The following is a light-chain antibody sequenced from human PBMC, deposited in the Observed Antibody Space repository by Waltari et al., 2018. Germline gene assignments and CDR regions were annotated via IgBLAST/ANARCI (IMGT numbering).Light chain of an antibody. CDR1: RTYFGSYNH. CDR3: NSHSTTTPVV. V-gene: IGLV2-14*03. CDR2: DVT. J-gene: IGLJ2*01. Sequence: QSALTQPASVSGSPGQSITIPCTATRTYFGSYNHVSWYQQYPGKAPQLIIYDVTPRPSGISTRFSGSKSGNTASLTISGLQAEDEADYFCNSHSTTTPVVFGGGTKVTVL.